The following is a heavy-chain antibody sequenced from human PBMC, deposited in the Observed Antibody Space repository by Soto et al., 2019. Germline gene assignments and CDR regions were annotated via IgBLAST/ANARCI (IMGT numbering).Heavy chain of an antibody. Sequence: EVHLMESGGGLVQPGGSLRLSCAASGFTFSDHYIDWVRQAPGKGLEWVGRTRNKANSYTAEYAASVKGRFTISRDDSKNLLYLQMDSLKIDDTAVYFCARSGSSTSCYAYWGQGTLVTVSS. J-gene: IGHJ4*02. CDR3: ARSGSSTSCYAY. D-gene: IGHD2-2*01. CDR2: TRNKANSYTA. V-gene: IGHV3-72*01. CDR1: GFTFSDHY.